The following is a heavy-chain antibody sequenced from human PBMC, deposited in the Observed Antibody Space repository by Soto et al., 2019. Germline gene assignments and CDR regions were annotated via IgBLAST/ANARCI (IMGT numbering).Heavy chain of an antibody. Sequence: ELQVLESGGGLVQPGGSLRLTCAASGFTLSEYGTSWVRQAPGKGLEWVSFVSGSGDSTYYTDSVQGRFTISRDSSKNTVCLQMNRLRAEDTAVYYCATSNYGERDWGQGTLVTVSS. V-gene: IGHV3-23*01. D-gene: IGHD3-10*01. CDR1: GFTLSEYG. CDR2: VSGSGDST. CDR3: ATSNYGERD. J-gene: IGHJ4*02.